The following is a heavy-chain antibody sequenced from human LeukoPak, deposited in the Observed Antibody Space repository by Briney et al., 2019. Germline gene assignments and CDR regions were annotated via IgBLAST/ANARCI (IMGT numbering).Heavy chain of an antibody. V-gene: IGHV3-7*01. CDR1: GFTFSSYW. CDR2: IKQDGSEK. Sequence: GGSLRLSCAASGFTFSSYWMSWVRQAPGKGLEWVANIKQDGSEKYYVDSVKGRFTISRDNAKNSLYLQMNSLRAEDTAVYYCARAQGGSSSWVEYFQHWGQGTLVTVSS. CDR3: ARAQGGSSSWVEYFQH. D-gene: IGHD6-13*01. J-gene: IGHJ1*01.